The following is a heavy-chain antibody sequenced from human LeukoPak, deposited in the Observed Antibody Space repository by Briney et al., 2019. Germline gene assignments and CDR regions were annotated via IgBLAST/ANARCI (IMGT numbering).Heavy chain of an antibody. J-gene: IGHJ4*02. D-gene: IGHD2/OR15-2a*01. V-gene: IGHV3-23*01. CDR1: GFNFRYYA. CDR3: AKQNSRGFDY. CDR2: ISEGADIT. Sequence: GGSLRLSCAASGFNFRYYAMTLVRQAPGKGLECVSGISEGADITYYGGSVKGRFTISRDNSKNTLYLQMNSLRAEDTAVYYCAKQNSRGFDYWGQGTLVTVSS.